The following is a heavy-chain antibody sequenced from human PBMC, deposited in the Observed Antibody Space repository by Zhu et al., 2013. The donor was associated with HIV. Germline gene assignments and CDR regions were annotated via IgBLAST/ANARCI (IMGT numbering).Heavy chain of an antibody. CDR2: IIPILGIA. CDR1: GGTFSSYT. Sequence: QVQLVQSGAEVKKPGSSVKVSCKASGGTFSSYTISWVRQAPGQGLEWMGRIIPILGIANYAQKFQGRVTITADKSTSTAYMELSSLRSEDTAVYYCARDTWTTVTTLGGDPWGQGTLVTVSS. V-gene: IGHV1-69*08. D-gene: IGHD4-17*01. CDR3: ARDTWTTVTTLGGDP. J-gene: IGHJ5*02.